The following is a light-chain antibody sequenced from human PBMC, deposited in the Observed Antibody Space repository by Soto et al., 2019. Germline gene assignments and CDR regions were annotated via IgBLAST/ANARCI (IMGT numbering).Light chain of an antibody. V-gene: IGKV2-28*01. CDR1: QSLVYTDGNTY. Sequence: DIVMTQSPLSLSVTPGEPASISCRSSQSLVYTDGNTYLEWFLQKPGQSPQLLIYWASNRASGVPDRFSGRGSGTDFTLKISRVEAEDVGVYYCMQALQGLTFGGGTKVEIK. CDR2: WAS. CDR3: MQALQGLT. J-gene: IGKJ4*01.